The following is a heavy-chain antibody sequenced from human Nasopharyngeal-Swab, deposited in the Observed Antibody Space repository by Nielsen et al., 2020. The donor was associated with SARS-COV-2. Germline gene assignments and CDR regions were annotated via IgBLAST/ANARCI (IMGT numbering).Heavy chain of an antibody. V-gene: IGHV3-33*01. Sequence: GESLKISCAASGFTFSNYGMHWVRQAPGKGLEWVAVIWYDGSNKYYADSVKGRFTISRDNSKNTVYLQMNNLRAEDTAVYYCARDRVLWFGENWFDPWGQGTLVTVSS. CDR2: IWYDGSNK. CDR1: GFTFSNYG. J-gene: IGHJ5*02. CDR3: ARDRVLWFGENWFDP. D-gene: IGHD3-10*01.